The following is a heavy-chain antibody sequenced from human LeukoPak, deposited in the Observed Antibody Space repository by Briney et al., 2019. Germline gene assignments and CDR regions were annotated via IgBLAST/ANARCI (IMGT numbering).Heavy chain of an antibody. CDR1: GFTLNSYW. CDR3: GRAMDV. J-gene: IGHJ6*02. Sequence: GGSLRLSCAASGFTLNSYWMNWVRQAPGKGLEWVANIKHDGSEKYYVDSVKGRFTISRDNAKNSVYLQMNSLRAEDLAVYYCGRAMDVWGQGTTVTVSS. V-gene: IGHV3-7*01. CDR2: IKHDGSEK.